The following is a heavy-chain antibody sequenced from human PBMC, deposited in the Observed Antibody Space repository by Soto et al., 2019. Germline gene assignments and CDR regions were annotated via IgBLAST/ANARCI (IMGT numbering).Heavy chain of an antibody. CDR1: GFTFNYYR. CDR3: ARVASIAAFY. J-gene: IGHJ4*02. D-gene: IGHD6-6*01. CDR2: IKQDGNEK. V-gene: IGHV3-7*03. Sequence: GGSLRLSCVGSGFTFNYYRMSWVRQAPGDGREWGANIKQDGNEKFYVEFVRGRFTVSRDNVKNSLYLQMDRLRAEDTAVYYCARVASIAAFYWGQGTLVTVSS.